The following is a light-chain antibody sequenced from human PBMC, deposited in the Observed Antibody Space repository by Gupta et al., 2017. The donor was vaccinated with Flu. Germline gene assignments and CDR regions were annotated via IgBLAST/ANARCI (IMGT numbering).Light chain of an antibody. J-gene: IGKJ1*01. CDR1: QSVSSY. CDR3: QQRSNWT. V-gene: IGKV3-11*01. CDR2: DAS. Sequence: EIVLTQSPATLSLSPGERATLFCRASQSVSSYLAWYQQKPGQDPRLLIYDASNRATGIPARFSGSGSGTDFTLTSSRLEPEDFAVYYCQQRSNWTFGQGTKVEIK.